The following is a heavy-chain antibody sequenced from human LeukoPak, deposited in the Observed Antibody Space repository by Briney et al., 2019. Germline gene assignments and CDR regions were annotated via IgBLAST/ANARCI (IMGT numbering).Heavy chain of an antibody. D-gene: IGHD6-6*01. Sequence: PGGSLRLSCAASGFTFSSYGMRWVRQAPGKGLEWVAFIRYDGSNKYYADSVKGRLTISRDNSKNTLYLQMTSLRGDDTAVYYCAKEKNSYSSSSGQGYWGQGTLVTVSS. CDR1: GFTFSSYG. CDR2: IRYDGSNK. J-gene: IGHJ4*02. V-gene: IGHV3-30*02. CDR3: AKEKNSYSSSSGQGY.